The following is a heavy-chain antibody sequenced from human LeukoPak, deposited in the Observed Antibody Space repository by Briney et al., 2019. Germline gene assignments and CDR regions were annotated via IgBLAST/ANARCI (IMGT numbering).Heavy chain of an antibody. CDR2: VSWNSGTI. Sequence: GRSLRLSCAASGLIFGEYAMHWVRQAPGRGLEWVSGVSWNSGTIGYGDSVKGRFTISRDNAKSSLYLQMNSLRAEDTALYYCAKDMRHMAYAMDVWGQGTTVTVSS. CDR1: GLIFGEYA. V-gene: IGHV3-9*01. CDR3: AKDMRHMAYAMDV. D-gene: IGHD2-21*01. J-gene: IGHJ6*02.